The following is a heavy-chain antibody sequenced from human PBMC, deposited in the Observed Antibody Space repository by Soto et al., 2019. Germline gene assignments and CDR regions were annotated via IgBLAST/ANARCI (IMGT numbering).Heavy chain of an antibody. Sequence: ASVKVSCKASGYTFTSYGISWVRQATGQGLEWMGWISPNNGNTGYAQKLQGRVTMTTNTSISTAYMELSSLRSEDTAVYYCARTLYGDNVDYWGQGTLVTVSS. CDR1: GYTFTSYG. D-gene: IGHD4-17*01. CDR2: ISPNNGNT. CDR3: ARTLYGDNVDY. J-gene: IGHJ4*02. V-gene: IGHV1-8*02.